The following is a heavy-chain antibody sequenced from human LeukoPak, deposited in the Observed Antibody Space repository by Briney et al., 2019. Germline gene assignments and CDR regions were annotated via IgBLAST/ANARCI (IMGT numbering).Heavy chain of an antibody. V-gene: IGHV3-21*01. CDR1: GFTFSSYS. J-gene: IGHJ4*02. CDR3: ATTPKSYYYDSSGYYYDDLDY. Sequence: GGSLRLSCAASGFTFSSYSMNWVRQAPGKGLEWVPSLSSSSTYIYYADSVKGRFTISRDNAKNSLYLQMNSLRADDTAVYYCATTPKSYYYDSSGYYYDDLDYWGQGTLVTVSS. D-gene: IGHD3-22*01. CDR2: LSSSSTYI.